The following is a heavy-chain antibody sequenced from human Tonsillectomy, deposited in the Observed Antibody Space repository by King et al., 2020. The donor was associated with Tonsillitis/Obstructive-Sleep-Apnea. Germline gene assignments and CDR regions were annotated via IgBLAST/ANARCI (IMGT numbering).Heavy chain of an antibody. Sequence: HLVQSGAEVKKAGSSVKVSCKASGGTFSSYAISWMRQAPGQGLEWMGRIIPILGIANNAQNFQGRVTITADKSTSTAYMELSCLRSEDTAVYYCAVSFSSSWLGQFDYWGQGTLVTVSS. CDR3: AVSFSSSWLGQFDY. V-gene: IGHV1-69*09. D-gene: IGHD6-13*01. CDR2: IIPILGIA. J-gene: IGHJ4*02. CDR1: GGTFSSYA.